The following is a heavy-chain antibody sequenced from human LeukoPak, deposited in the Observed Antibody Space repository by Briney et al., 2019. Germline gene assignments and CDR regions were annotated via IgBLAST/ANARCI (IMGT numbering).Heavy chain of an antibody. CDR2: IRYDNNNK. V-gene: IGHV3-30*02. Sequence: GGSLRLSCTPSGFTFGNNGMHWVRQAPGKGLEWMALIRYDNNNKYYADSVKGRSTISGDNSKLYLQMNSLRDEDSAVYYCAKARGDGYNDAFDMWGQGTMVTVSS. CDR3: AKARGDGYNDAFDM. J-gene: IGHJ3*02. D-gene: IGHD5-24*01. CDR1: GFTFGNNG.